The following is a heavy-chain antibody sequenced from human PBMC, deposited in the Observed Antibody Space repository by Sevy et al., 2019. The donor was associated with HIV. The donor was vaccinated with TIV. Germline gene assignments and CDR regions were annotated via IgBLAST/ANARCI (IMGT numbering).Heavy chain of an antibody. CDR1: GVSFPGSPYY. V-gene: IGHV4-30-4*01. D-gene: IGHD5-18*01. Sequence: SETLSLTCSVSGVSFPGSPYYWSWIRQAPGKGLEWIGYMYGSGSTFYNPSLEIRVIMSVAKSKTQFSLRLSSVTAADTAVYYCARRPDTIFRGGFDRWGQGTLVTVSS. CDR3: ARRPDTIFRGGFDR. CDR2: MYGSGST. J-gene: IGHJ4*02.